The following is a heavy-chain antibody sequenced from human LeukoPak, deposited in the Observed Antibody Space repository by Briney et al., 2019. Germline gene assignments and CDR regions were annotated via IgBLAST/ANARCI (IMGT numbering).Heavy chain of an antibody. D-gene: IGHD3-16*01. CDR3: ARDLAFGYRNWFDP. CDR1: GFIFRHHG. CDR2: ISNDGTYK. Sequence: GSLGLSCAASGFIFRHHGMHWVRQAPGKGPEWVAVISNDGTYKNYADSVKGRFTISRDSFNNTLYLQMNSLRAEDTAVYYCARDLAFGYRNWFDPWGQGTLVSVSS. V-gene: IGHV3-30*03. J-gene: IGHJ5*02.